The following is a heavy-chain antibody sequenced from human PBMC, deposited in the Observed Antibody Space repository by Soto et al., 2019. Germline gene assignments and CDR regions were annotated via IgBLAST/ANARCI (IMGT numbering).Heavy chain of an antibody. V-gene: IGHV3-43*01. CDR1: GFSFHDYT. D-gene: IGHD3-10*01. CDR2: ITWDGGSK. J-gene: IGHJ6*02. Sequence: EVQLVESGGVGVQPGGSPKLSCEGSGFSFHDYTMHWVRQVPGKGLEWVSVITWDGGSKFYADSVKGRFTISRDNSKNSLFLQMNSRRSEDTVLYYCAKGSGGPYNERRTYYYYYGMDDWGQGTTVTVSS. CDR3: AKGSGGPYNERRTYYYYYGMDD.